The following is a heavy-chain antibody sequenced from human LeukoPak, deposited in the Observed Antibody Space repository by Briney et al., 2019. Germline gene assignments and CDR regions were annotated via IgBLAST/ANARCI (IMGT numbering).Heavy chain of an antibody. J-gene: IGHJ5*02. CDR1: GFTFSSYA. V-gene: IGHV3-23*01. D-gene: IGHD6-13*01. CDR2: ISGSGGST. CDR3: AKAGSSSWYPNWFDP. Sequence: QPGGSLRLSCAASGFTFSSYAMSWFRQAPGKGLEWVSAISGSGGSTYYADSVKGRFTISRDNSKNTLYLQMNSLRAEDTAVYYCAKAGSSSWYPNWFDPWGQGTLVTVSS.